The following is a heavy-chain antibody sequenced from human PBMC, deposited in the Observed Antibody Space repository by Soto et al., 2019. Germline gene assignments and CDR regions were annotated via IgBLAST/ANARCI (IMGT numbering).Heavy chain of an antibody. J-gene: IGHJ6*02. V-gene: IGHV3-23*01. CDR2: ISGSGGST. Sequence: GGSLRLSCAASGFTFSSYAMSWVRQAPGKGLEWVSAISGSGGSTYYADSVKGRFTISRDNSKNTLYLQMNSLRAEDTAVYYCAKGGAYYDFWSGYSPDMDVWGQGTTVTVSS. CDR1: GFTFSSYA. D-gene: IGHD3-3*01. CDR3: AKGGAYYDFWSGYSPDMDV.